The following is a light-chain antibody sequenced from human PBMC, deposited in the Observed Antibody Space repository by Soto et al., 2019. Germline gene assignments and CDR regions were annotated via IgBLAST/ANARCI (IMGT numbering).Light chain of an antibody. V-gene: IGKV3-20*01. Sequence: EIVLTQSPGTLYLSPGERATLSCGASQSVSTNYLAWYQRKPGQAPRLLIYGASSRATGIPHRFSGSGSGTDFTLTITRLEPEDFAVYYCQQYGRSPPTFGQGTKVEIK. CDR3: QQYGRSPPT. CDR1: QSVSTNY. CDR2: GAS. J-gene: IGKJ1*01.